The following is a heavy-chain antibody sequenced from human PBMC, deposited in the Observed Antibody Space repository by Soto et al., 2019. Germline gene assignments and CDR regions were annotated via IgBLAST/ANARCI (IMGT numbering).Heavy chain of an antibody. J-gene: IGHJ4*02. V-gene: IGHV2-70*01. D-gene: IGHD3-10*01. CDR2: IDWDDDK. Sequence: SGPTLVNPTQTLTLTCTFSGFSLSTSGMCVSWIRQPPGKALEWLALIDWDDDKYYSTSLKTRLTISKDTSKNQVVLTMTNMDPVDTATYCCARGVGDLLWKARPYYFDYWGQGTLVTVSS. CDR3: ARGVGDLLWKARPYYFDY. CDR1: GFSLSTSGMC.